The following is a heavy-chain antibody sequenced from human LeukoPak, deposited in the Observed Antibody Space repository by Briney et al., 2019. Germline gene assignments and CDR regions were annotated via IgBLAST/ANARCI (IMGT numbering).Heavy chain of an antibody. CDR2: ISGSGGST. V-gene: IGHV3-23*01. D-gene: IGHD5-12*01. J-gene: IGHJ3*02. CDR3: AKGYSGSADALDI. Sequence: QTGGSLRLSCTASGFTFSSYAMSWVRQAPGKGLEWVSAISGSGGSTYYADAVKGRFSISRDNSKNTLFLQMSSLRAEDTAVYYCAKGYSGSADALDIWGQGTMVSVSS. CDR1: GFTFSSYA.